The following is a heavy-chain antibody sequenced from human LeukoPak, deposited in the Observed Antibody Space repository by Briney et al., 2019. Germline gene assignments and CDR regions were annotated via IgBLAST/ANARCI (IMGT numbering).Heavy chain of an antibody. Sequence: GGSLRLSCAASGFTFSSYAMHWVRQAPGKGLEWVAVISYDGNNKYYADSVKGRFTISRDNSKNTLYLQMNSLRAEDTAVYYCAKDQCSGGSCYPRPDYWGQGTLVTVSS. V-gene: IGHV3-30*04. CDR3: AKDQCSGGSCYPRPDY. CDR1: GFTFSSYA. D-gene: IGHD2-15*01. J-gene: IGHJ4*02. CDR2: ISYDGNNK.